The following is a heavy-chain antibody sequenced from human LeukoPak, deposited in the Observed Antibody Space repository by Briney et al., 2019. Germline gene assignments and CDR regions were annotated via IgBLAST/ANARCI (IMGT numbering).Heavy chain of an antibody. D-gene: IGHD6-19*01. CDR2: INPNSGGT. CDR1: GYTFTGYY. Sequence: ASVKVSCKASGYTFTGYYMHWVRQAPGQGLEWMGRINPNSGGTNYAQKFQGRVTMTRDTSISTAYMELSRLRSDDTAVYYCARVTPRIAVAGTGWFDPWGQGTLVTVSS. J-gene: IGHJ5*02. V-gene: IGHV1-2*06. CDR3: ARVTPRIAVAGTGWFDP.